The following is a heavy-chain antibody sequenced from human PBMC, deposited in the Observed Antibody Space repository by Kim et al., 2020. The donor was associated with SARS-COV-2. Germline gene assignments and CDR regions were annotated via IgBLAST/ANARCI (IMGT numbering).Heavy chain of an antibody. V-gene: IGHV3-21*01. D-gene: IGHD3-10*01. Sequence: YYADSGRGRFTISRDNAKNSLFLQMNRLRADDTAVYYCAMSWFGELFSAYWGQGTLVTVSS. CDR3: AMSWFGELFSAY. J-gene: IGHJ4*02.